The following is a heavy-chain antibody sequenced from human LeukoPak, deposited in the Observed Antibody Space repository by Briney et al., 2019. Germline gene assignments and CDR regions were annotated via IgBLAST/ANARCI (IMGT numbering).Heavy chain of an antibody. CDR3: AKDPSFRPGYFDY. CDR2: IRYDGSNK. V-gene: IGHV3-30*02. J-gene: IGHJ4*02. Sequence: GGSLRLSCAASGFTFSSYGMHWVRQAPGKGLEWVAFIRYDGSNKYYADSVKGRFTISRDNSKNTLYLQMNSLRAEDTAVYYCAKDPSFRPGYFDYWGQGTMVTVSS. CDR1: GFTFSSYG.